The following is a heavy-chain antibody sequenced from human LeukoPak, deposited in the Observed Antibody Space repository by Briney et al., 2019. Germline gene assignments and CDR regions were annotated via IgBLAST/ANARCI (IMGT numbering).Heavy chain of an antibody. V-gene: IGHV3-11*03. D-gene: IGHD2-15*01. CDR3: TRHPAEGDY. CDR1: GFTFSDFY. J-gene: IGHJ4*02. CDR2: ISGSSSNT. Sequence: GGSLRLSCAASGFTFSDFYMSWIRQAPGKGLESVSYISGSSSNTNYADSVKGRFTISRDNAKNSLYLQMNSLRPEDTAVYYCTRHPAEGDYWGQGTLVSVSS.